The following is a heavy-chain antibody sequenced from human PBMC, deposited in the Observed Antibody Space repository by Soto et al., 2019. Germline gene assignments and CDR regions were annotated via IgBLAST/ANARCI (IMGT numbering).Heavy chain of an antibody. CDR2: ITGTSAFL. CDR3: ARDNLAVQGAFDH. Sequence: GSLRLSCAASGFVFSDFQLNWVRQAPGRGLEWLASITGTSAFLFYADSIKGRFTISRDNPKNFLFLQMDSLGPEDTAVYYCARDNLAVQGAFDHWGQGALVTVSS. D-gene: IGHD3-10*02. J-gene: IGHJ4*02. V-gene: IGHV3-21*01. CDR1: GFVFSDFQ.